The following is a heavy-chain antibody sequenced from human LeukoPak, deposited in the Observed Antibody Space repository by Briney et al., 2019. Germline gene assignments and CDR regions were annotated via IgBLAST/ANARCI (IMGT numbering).Heavy chain of an antibody. J-gene: IGHJ4*02. CDR3: ARTDTNDYGDYHLGYSIDD. Sequence: GSLKVSCKASGYTFSNYGIRWVRQAPGQGLEWMGSISPYNGNTNYAQNFQGRFTITTDTSTSTPYMELRSLRADDTAVYCCARTDTNDYGDYHLGYSIDDWGQGTLVTVSS. V-gene: IGHV1-18*01. D-gene: IGHD4-17*01. CDR1: GYTFSNYG. CDR2: ISPYNGNT.